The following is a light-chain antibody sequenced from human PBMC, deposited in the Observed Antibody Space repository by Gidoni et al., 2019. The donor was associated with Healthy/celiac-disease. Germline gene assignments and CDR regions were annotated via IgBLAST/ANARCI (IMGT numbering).Light chain of an antibody. CDR1: SPRSYY. V-gene: IGLV3-19*01. CDR2: GKN. Sequence: SSELTQDPAVSGALGQTVRITCPRGSPRSYYASWYQQKPGQAPVLVIHGKNNRPSGIPDRFSGSSSGNTASLTITGAQAEDEADYYCNSRDSSGNQSSYVFGTGTKVTVL. J-gene: IGLJ1*01. CDR3: NSRDSSGNQSSYV.